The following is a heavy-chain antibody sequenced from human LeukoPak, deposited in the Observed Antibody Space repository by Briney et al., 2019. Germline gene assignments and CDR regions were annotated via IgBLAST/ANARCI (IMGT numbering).Heavy chain of an antibody. CDR2: IIPIFGTA. V-gene: IGHV1-69*05. D-gene: IGHD5-18*01. J-gene: IGHJ6*03. CDR3: ARDFGYSYRGYYYMDV. CDR1: GGTFSSYA. Sequence: ASVKVSCKASGGTFSSYAISWVRQAPGQGLEWMGGIIPIFGTANYAQEFQGRVTITTDESTSTAYMELSSLRSEDTAVYYCARDFGYSYRGYYYMDVWGKGTTVTVSS.